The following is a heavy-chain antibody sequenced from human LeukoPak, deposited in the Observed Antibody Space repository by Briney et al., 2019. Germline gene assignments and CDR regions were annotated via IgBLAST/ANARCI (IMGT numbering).Heavy chain of an antibody. CDR3: ARDLYSGYDGGPIDY. Sequence: GGSLRLSCAASGFSFSTFTMHWVRQAPGKGLEWVAVISYDGGNKYFADSVKGRFTISRDSSKNTVYLQMNSLRAEDTAVYYCARDLYSGYDGGPIDYWGQGSLVTVPS. J-gene: IGHJ4*02. D-gene: IGHD5-12*01. CDR2: ISYDGGNK. V-gene: IGHV3-30-3*01. CDR1: GFSFSTFT.